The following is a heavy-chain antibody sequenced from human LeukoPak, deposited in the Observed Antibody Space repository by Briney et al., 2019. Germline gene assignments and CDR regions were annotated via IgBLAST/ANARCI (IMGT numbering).Heavy chain of an antibody. J-gene: IGHJ6*03. V-gene: IGHV4-59*01. CDR2: IYDSGST. Sequence: ASETLSLTCTVSGGPIGSYYWSWIRQPPGKGLEWIGYIYDSGSTNYNPSLKSRVTISVDTSKNQFSLKLSSVTAADTAVYYCARGVVPAGGYYMDVWGKGTTVTVSS. D-gene: IGHD2-2*01. CDR3: ARGVVPAGGYYMDV. CDR1: GGPIGSYY.